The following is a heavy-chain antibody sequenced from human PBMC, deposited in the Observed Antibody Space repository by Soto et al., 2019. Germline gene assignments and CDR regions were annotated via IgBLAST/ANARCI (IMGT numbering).Heavy chain of an antibody. D-gene: IGHD4-4*01. Sequence: ASVKVSCKASGYTFTGYYMHWVRQAPGQRLEWMGWINAGNGNTKYSQKFQGRVTITRDTSASTAYMELSSLRSEDTAVYYCARAPTTAGSDYFDYWGQGTLVTVSS. V-gene: IGHV1-3*01. CDR2: INAGNGNT. CDR1: GYTFTGYY. CDR3: ARAPTTAGSDYFDY. J-gene: IGHJ4*02.